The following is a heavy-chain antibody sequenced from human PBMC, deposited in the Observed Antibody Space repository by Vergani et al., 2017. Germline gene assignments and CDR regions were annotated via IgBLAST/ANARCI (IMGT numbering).Heavy chain of an antibody. CDR3: ARIGNYYYYYMDV. D-gene: IGHD1-26*01. CDR2: ISARYPST. V-gene: IGHV3-23*04. J-gene: IGHJ6*03. CDR1: GFTFSACP. Sequence: EVQLVESGGGLVQPGGSLRLSCAASGFTFSACPMTWVRQAPGKGLEWVSAISARYPSTYYADSVKGRFTISRDNSKNMLYLQMNSLRAEDTAVYYCARIGNYYYYYMDVWGKGTTVTVSS.